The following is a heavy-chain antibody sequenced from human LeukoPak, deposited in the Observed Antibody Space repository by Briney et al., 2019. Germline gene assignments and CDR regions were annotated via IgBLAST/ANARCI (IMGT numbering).Heavy chain of an antibody. Sequence: ASVKVSCKASGYTFTGYYMHWVRQAPGQGLEWMGWINPNSGGTNYAQKFQGRVTMTRDTSISTAYMELSRLRSDDTAVYYCASRASSVTTRGWYFDLWGPGTPVTVSS. CDR3: ASRASSVTTRGWYFDL. CDR2: INPNSGGT. V-gene: IGHV1-2*02. CDR1: GYTFTGYY. D-gene: IGHD4-17*01. J-gene: IGHJ2*01.